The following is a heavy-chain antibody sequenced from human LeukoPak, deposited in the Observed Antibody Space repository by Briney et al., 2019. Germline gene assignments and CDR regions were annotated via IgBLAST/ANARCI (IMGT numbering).Heavy chain of an antibody. Sequence: PGGSLRLSCAASGFTFSNYVMNWVRQAPGKGLEWVTFIQKDGGSKFYADSVKGRFTISRDNSKKTVYLQMSSLTIEGTAVYYCAKEPGEGGSAFDYWGQGTLVTVYS. J-gene: IGHJ4*02. D-gene: IGHD3-16*01. CDR2: IQKDGGSK. V-gene: IGHV3-30*02. CDR3: AKEPGEGGSAFDY. CDR1: GFTFSNYV.